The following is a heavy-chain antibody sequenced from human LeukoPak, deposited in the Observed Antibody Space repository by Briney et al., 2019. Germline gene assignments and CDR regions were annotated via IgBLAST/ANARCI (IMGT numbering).Heavy chain of an antibody. Sequence: ASVKVSCKASGYTFTGYYIHWVRQAPGQGLEWMGWISAYNGNTNYAQKLQGRVTMTTDTSTSTAYMELRSLRSDDTAVYYCARWGLNYGDYYFDYWGQGTLVTVSS. CDR2: ISAYNGNT. CDR1: GYTFTGYY. J-gene: IGHJ4*02. D-gene: IGHD4-17*01. V-gene: IGHV1-18*04. CDR3: ARWGLNYGDYYFDY.